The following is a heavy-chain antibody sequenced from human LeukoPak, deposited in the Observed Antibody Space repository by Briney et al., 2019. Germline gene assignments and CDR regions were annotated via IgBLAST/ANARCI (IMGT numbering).Heavy chain of an antibody. V-gene: IGHV3-30*02. CDR1: RFTFSSYG. CDR3: AKDNHYYDRSSYYYYFDY. CDR2: IRYDGSNK. J-gene: IGHJ4*02. D-gene: IGHD3-22*01. Sequence: GGSLRLSCAASRFTFSSYGMHWVRQAPGKGLEWVAFIRYDGSNKYYADSVKGRFTISRDNAKNSLHLQMNNLRAEDTAVYYCAKDNHYYDRSSYYYYFDYWGQGTLVTVSS.